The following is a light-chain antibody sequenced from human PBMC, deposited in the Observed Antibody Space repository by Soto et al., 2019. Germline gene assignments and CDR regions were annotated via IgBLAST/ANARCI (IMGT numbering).Light chain of an antibody. Sequence: QSALTQPPSASGSPGQSVTISCTGTSSDVGGYNSVSWYQQHPGKAPKLMIYEVSQRPSGVPDRFSGSKSDNTASLTVSGLQAEDEADYYCSSYAGSNNVLFGGGTQLTVL. CDR2: EVS. V-gene: IGLV2-8*01. J-gene: IGLJ2*01. CDR3: SSYAGSNNVL. CDR1: SSDVGGYNS.